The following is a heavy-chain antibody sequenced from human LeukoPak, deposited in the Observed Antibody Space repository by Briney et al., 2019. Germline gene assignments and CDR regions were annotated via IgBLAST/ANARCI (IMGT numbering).Heavy chain of an antibody. CDR2: INPSGGST. D-gene: IGHD5-12*01. V-gene: IGHV1-46*01. Sequence: ASVKVSCKASGYTFTSYYMHWVRQAPGQGLEWMGIINPSGGSTSYAQKFQGRVTMTRDTSTSTVYMELSSLRSEDTAVCYCARAPPRGYGYFDLWGRGTLVTVSS. J-gene: IGHJ2*01. CDR3: ARAPPRGYGYFDL. CDR1: GYTFTSYY.